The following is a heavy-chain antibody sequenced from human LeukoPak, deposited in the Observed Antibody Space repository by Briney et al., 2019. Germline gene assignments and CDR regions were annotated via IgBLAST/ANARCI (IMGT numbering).Heavy chain of an antibody. J-gene: IGHJ4*02. CDR3: ARSGSAVTFGGVISGPFDC. CDR2: INHSGST. Sequence: SETLSLTCAVYGGSFSGYYWSWIRQPPGKGLEWIGEINHSGSTNYNPSLKSRVTISVDTSKNQFSLKLSSVTAADTAVYYCARSGSAVTFGGVISGPFDCWGQGTLVTVSS. CDR1: GGSFSGYY. V-gene: IGHV4-34*01. D-gene: IGHD3-16*02.